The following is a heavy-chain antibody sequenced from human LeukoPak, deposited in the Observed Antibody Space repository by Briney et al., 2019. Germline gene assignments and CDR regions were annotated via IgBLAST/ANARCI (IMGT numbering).Heavy chain of an antibody. Sequence: SETLSLTCAVYGASFHNYYWTWIRQPPGKRLEWLGEIGHSGSTNYNPSLNSRVTVSLDTSKNQFSLRLTSVTAADTAVYYCARSGTYQYSSAYDYWGQGTLVSVSS. V-gene: IGHV4-34*01. CDR2: IGHSGST. D-gene: IGHD3-10*01. J-gene: IGHJ4*01. CDR1: GASFHNYY. CDR3: ARSGTYQYSSAYDY.